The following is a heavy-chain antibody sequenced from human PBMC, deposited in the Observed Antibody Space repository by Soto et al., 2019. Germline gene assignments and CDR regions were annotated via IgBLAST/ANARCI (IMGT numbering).Heavy chain of an antibody. Sequence: EVQLLESGGDLVQPGGSLTLSCAVSGFTSSSYAMNWVRQAPGKGLEWVSAISGGGITTFYADSVKGRFTISRDNSKNTLCLQMNSLRAEDTAIYYCARDRLPAAGRLFDPWGQGTLVTVSS. V-gene: IGHV3-23*01. CDR2: ISGGGITT. CDR1: GFTSSSYA. J-gene: IGHJ5*02. D-gene: IGHD6-13*01. CDR3: ARDRLPAAGRLFDP.